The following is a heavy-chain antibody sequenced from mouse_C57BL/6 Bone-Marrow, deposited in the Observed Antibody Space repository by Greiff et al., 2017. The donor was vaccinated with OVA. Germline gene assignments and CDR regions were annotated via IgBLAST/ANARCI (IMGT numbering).Heavy chain of an antibody. CDR1: GYTFNSYW. J-gene: IGHJ3*01. CDR3: YAFAY. Sequence: QGKRQQPGAELVRLGDSVKLSCKASGYTFNSYWMHWVKQRHGKGLEWIGEIDPSDSYTNYNRKFKGKSTWTVDKYSITAYMQLSSLTSEESAVYYCYAFAYWGQWALVTVSA. V-gene: IGHV1-69*01. CDR2: IDPSDSYT.